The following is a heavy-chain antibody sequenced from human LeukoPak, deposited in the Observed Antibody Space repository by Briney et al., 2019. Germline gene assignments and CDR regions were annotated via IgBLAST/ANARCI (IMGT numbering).Heavy chain of an antibody. CDR1: GGSFSGYY. Sequence: SETLSLTCAVYGGSFSGYYWSWIRQPPGKGLEWIGEINHSGSTNYNPSLESRVTISVDTSKNQFSLKVNSVTAADTAVYYCARIGYCTGGRCSNWFDPWGQGTLVTVSS. CDR2: INHSGST. D-gene: IGHD2-8*02. V-gene: IGHV4-34*01. CDR3: ARIGYCTGGRCSNWFDP. J-gene: IGHJ5*02.